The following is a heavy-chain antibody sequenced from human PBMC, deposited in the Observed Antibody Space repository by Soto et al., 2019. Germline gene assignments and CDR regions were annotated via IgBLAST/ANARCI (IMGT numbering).Heavy chain of an antibody. Sequence: NPSETLSLTCTVSGDSISSSYWNWVRQTADKRLEWIGRIHSTGGSHYNPSLRSRLSMSIDTSKKQFYLELTSVTAADTAVYYCVRGVAAVGTDWLDPWGQGTLVTVSS. CDR2: IHSTGGS. CDR3: VRGVAAVGTDWLDP. J-gene: IGHJ5*02. V-gene: IGHV4-4*07. CDR1: GDSISSSY. D-gene: IGHD6-13*01.